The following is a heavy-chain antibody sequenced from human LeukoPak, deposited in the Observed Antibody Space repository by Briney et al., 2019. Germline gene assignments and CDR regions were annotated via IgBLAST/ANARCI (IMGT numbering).Heavy chain of an antibody. CDR2: INPSGGST. CDR1: GYTFTSYY. CDR3: AAGSILNTFGGVIVNNWFDP. Sequence: GASVKVSCKASGYTFTSYYMHWVRQAPGQGLEWMGIINPSGGSTSYAQKFQERVTITRDMSTSTAYMELSSLRSEDTAVYYCAAGSILNTFGGVIVNNWFDPWGQGTLVTVSS. V-gene: IGHV1-46*01. D-gene: IGHD3-16*02. J-gene: IGHJ5*02.